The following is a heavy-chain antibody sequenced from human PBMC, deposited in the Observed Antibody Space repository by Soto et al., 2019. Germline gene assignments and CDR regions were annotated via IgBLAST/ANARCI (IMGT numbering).Heavy chain of an antibody. D-gene: IGHD6-13*01. CDR2: INTYNGHT. CDR3: ARDLLYSSRSTVRFDI. CDR1: GYTFTNYG. J-gene: IGHJ3*02. Sequence: QVQLVQSGTEVKKPGASVKVSCKASGYTFTNYGISWVRQAPGQALEWLAWINTYNGHTNYAQKLQGRVTLTTDTSTSTAYMELRSLRSDDTAVYYCARDLLYSSRSTVRFDIWGQGTMVTVSS. V-gene: IGHV1-18*01.